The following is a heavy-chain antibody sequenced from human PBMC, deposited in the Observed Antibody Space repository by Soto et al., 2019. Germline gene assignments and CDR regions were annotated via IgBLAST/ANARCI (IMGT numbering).Heavy chain of an antibody. CDR3: AKSYRISGGSGTNQEYYYYYMDV. J-gene: IGHJ6*03. CDR2: ISGSGGST. Sequence: GGSLRLSCAASGFTFSSYAMSWVRQAPGKGLEWVSAISGSGGSTYYADSVKGRFTISRDNSKNTLYLQMNSLRAEDTAVYYCAKSYRISGGSGTNQEYYYYYMDVWGKGTTVTVSS. V-gene: IGHV3-23*01. CDR1: GFTFSSYA. D-gene: IGHD3-10*01.